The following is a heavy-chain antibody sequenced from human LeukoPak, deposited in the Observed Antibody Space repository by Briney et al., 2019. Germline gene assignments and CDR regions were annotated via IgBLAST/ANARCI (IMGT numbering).Heavy chain of an antibody. D-gene: IGHD2-2*01. Sequence: GGSLRLSCAASGFTFSNAWMSWVRQAPGKGLEWVGRIKSKTDGGTTDYAAPVKGRFTISRDDSKNTLYLQMNSLKTEDTAVYYCTTATPRGLLPAAIPTFYYYYYMDVWGKGTTVTVSS. CDR2: IKSKTDGGTT. CDR3: TTATPRGLLPAAIPTFYYYYYMDV. CDR1: GFTFSNAW. J-gene: IGHJ6*03. V-gene: IGHV3-15*01.